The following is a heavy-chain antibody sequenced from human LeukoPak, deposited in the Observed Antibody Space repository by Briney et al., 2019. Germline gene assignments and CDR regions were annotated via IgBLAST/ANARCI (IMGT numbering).Heavy chain of an antibody. CDR2: INHSGST. V-gene: IGHV4-34*01. D-gene: IGHD2-2*01. CDR1: GGSFSGYY. J-gene: IGHJ4*02. CDR3: ARARCRSSTSCYGDQ. Sequence: PSETLSLTCAVYGGSFSGYYWSWIRQPPGKGLEWIGEINHSGSTNYTPSLKSRVTMSVDTSKNQFSLKLSSVTAADTAVYYCARARCRSSTSCYGDQWGQGTLVTVSS.